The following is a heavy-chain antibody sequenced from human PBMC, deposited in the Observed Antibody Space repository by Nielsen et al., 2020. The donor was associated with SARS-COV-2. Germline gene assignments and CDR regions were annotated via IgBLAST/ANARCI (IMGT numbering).Heavy chain of an antibody. CDR1: GFLFNNYA. CDR2: ISYDGTTK. CDR3: AKIAPDYGGNSGDY. V-gene: IGHV3-30*18. J-gene: IGHJ4*02. D-gene: IGHD4-23*01. Sequence: GGSLRLSCAASGFLFNNYAMHWVRQAPGKGLEWLAVISYDGTTKYYGDSVKGRFTISRDNAKNSLYLQMNSLRAEDTALYYCAKIAPDYGGNSGDYWGQGTLVTVSS.